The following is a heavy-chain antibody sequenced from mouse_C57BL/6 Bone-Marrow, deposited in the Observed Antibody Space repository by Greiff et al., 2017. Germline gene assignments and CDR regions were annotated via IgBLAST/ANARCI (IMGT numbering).Heavy chain of an antibody. CDR2: ILPSIGRT. D-gene: IGHD2-4*01. CDR1: DSEVFPIAY. Sequence: QVQLQQSGSELRSPGSSVKLSCKDFDSEVFPIAYMSWVRQKPGHGFEWIGGILPSIGRTIYGEKFEDKATLDADTLSNTAYLELNSLTSEDSAIYYCARRGLRGYYYAMDYWGQGTSVTVAS. J-gene: IGHJ4*01. CDR3: ARRGLRGYYYAMDY. V-gene: IGHV15-2*01.